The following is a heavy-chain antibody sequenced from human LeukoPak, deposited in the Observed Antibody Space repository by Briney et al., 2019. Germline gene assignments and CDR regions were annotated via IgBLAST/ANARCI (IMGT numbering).Heavy chain of an antibody. D-gene: IGHD3-22*01. Sequence: GGSLRLSCAASGFTFDDYAMHWVRQAPGKGLEWVSGISWNSGSIGYADSVKGRFTISRDNAKNSLYLQMNSLRAEDTALYYCATTRGDYYDSSGYYGYWGQGTLVTVSS. J-gene: IGHJ4*02. V-gene: IGHV3-9*01. CDR1: GFTFDDYA. CDR3: ATTRGDYYDSSGYYGY. CDR2: ISWNSGSI.